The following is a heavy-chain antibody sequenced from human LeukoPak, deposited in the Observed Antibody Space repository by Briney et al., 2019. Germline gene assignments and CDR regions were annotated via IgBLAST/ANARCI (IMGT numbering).Heavy chain of an antibody. CDR2: IYYSGST. V-gene: IGHV4-31*03. J-gene: IGHJ3*01. D-gene: IGHD1-26*01. Sequence: SQTLSLTCTVSGGSISSGGYYWSWIRQHPGKGLEWIGYIYYSGSTYYNPSLKSRVTISVDTSKNQFSLNLTSVTAADTAVYYCAAVVGATDWDTFNSYHDPFDVWGRGTMVTVSS. CDR3: AAVVGATDWDTFNSYHDPFDV. CDR1: GGSISSGGYY.